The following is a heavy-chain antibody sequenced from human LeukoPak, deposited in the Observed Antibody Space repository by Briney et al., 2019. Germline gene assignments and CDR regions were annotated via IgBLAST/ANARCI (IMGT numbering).Heavy chain of an antibody. D-gene: IGHD3-22*01. CDR3: ARGSGYLETFDY. CDR1: GFILSSYA. J-gene: IGHJ4*02. CDR2: ISYDGSNK. Sequence: GGSLRLSCAASGFILSSYAMHWVRQAPGKGLEWVAVISYDGSNKYYADSVKGRFTISRANSKNTLYLQMNSLTTEDTAVYYCARGSGYLETFDYWGQGTLVTVSS. V-gene: IGHV3-30*04.